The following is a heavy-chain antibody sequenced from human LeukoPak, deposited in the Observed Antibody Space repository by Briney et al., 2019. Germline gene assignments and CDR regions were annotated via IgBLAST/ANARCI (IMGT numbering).Heavy chain of an antibody. CDR3: ARVVGAAAGTWYYYYYGMDV. Sequence: ASVKVSCKASGYTFTGYYMHWVRQAPGQGLEWMGWINPNSGGTNYAQKFQGRVTMTRDTSISTAYMELSRLRSDDTAVYYCARVVGAAAGTWYYYYYGMDVWGQGTTVTVSS. CDR1: GYTFTGYY. J-gene: IGHJ6*02. D-gene: IGHD6-13*01. V-gene: IGHV1-2*02. CDR2: INPNSGGT.